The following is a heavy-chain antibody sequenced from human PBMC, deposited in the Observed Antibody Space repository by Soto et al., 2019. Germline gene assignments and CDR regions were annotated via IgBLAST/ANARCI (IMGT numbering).Heavy chain of an antibody. J-gene: IGHJ6*02. Sequence: QLQLQESGPGLVKPSETLSLTCTVSGGSISSSSYYWGWIRQPPGKGLEWIGSIYYSGSTYYNPSLKSRVTISVDTSKNQFSLKLSSVTAADTAVYYCARHEVQLLNCSGGSCYSADYYYGMDVWGQGTTVTVSS. V-gene: IGHV4-39*01. D-gene: IGHD2-15*01. CDR3: ARHEVQLLNCSGGSCYSADYYYGMDV. CDR1: GGSISSSSYY. CDR2: IYYSGST.